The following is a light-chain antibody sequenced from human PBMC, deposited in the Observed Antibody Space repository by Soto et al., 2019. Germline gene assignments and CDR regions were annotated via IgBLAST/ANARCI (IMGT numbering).Light chain of an antibody. CDR2: DVS. J-gene: IGLJ1*01. Sequence: QSALTQPASVSGSPGQSITISCTGTSSDVGGYKYDSWYQQHPGKAPKLMIYDVSNRPSGVSNRFSGSKSGNTASLTISGLQAEDEADYYCSSYTSSSTPLNVFGTGTKLTVL. CDR3: SSYTSSSTPLNV. CDR1: SSDVGGYKY. V-gene: IGLV2-14*01.